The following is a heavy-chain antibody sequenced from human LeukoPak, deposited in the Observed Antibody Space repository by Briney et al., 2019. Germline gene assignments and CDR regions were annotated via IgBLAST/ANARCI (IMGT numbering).Heavy chain of an antibody. V-gene: IGHV1-18*01. Sequence: ASVKGSCKPSGYTFTSYGISLVRQAPGHGLEWMGWISAYNGNTNYAQKLQGRVTMTTDTSTSTAYMELRSLRSDDTAVYYCARVGSGRRELLFDYWGQGTLVTVSS. J-gene: IGHJ4*02. CDR3: ARVGSGRRELLFDY. D-gene: IGHD1-26*01. CDR1: GYTFTSYG. CDR2: ISAYNGNT.